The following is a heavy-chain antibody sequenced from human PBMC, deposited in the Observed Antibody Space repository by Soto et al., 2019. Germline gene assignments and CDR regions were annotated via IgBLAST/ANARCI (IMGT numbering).Heavy chain of an antibody. CDR2: INHSGST. Sequence: SETLSLTCTVYGGSFSGSFWSWIRQPPGKGLEWIGEINHSGSTNYNPSLKSRVTISVDTSKNQFSLKLSSVTAADTAVYYCARGRLSGSYSYYYYGMDVSGQGTTVTLSS. J-gene: IGHJ6*01. D-gene: IGHD1-26*01. CDR3: ARGRLSGSYSYYYYGMDV. V-gene: IGHV4-34*01. CDR1: GGSFSGSF.